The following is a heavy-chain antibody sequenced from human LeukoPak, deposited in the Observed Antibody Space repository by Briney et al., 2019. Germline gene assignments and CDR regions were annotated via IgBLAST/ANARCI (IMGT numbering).Heavy chain of an antibody. J-gene: IGHJ4*02. V-gene: IGHV3-30-3*01. CDR1: GFTFSTYA. CDR2: ISYDGSYK. D-gene: IGHD3-22*01. CDR3: AKDFYPYYDSGNIDY. Sequence: PGGSLRLSCAPSGFTFSTYAMLWVRQAPGKGLEWVALISYDGSYKFYADSVKGRFTISRDNSKNTLYLQMNSLRAEDTAVYYCAKDFYPYYDSGNIDYWGQGTLVTVSS.